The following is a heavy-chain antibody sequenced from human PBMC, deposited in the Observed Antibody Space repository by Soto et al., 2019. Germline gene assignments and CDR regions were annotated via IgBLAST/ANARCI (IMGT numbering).Heavy chain of an antibody. CDR3: AAYQLLPKNWFDP. D-gene: IGHD2-2*01. J-gene: IGHJ5*02. V-gene: IGHV4-59*01. CDR1: GGSIGSYY. Sequence: SETLSLTCTVSGGSIGSYYWSWIRQPPGKGLEWIGYIYYSGSTNYNPSLKSRVTISVDTSKNQFSLKLSSVTAADTAVYYCAAYQLLPKNWFDPWGQGTLVTASS. CDR2: IYYSGST.